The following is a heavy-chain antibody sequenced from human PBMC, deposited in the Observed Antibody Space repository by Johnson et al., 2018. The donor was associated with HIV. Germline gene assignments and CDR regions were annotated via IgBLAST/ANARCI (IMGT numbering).Heavy chain of an antibody. CDR3: TRHGGYDPRGYVGAFDI. Sequence: MLLVESGGGLVKAGGSLRLSCAASGFIFSDYYMSWIRQAPGKGLEWVGRIKRKANSSATSYAASVKGRVTITRDDSKNTAYLQMKSLKTEDTAVYYCTRHGGYDPRGYVGAFDIWGQGTMVTVSS. V-gene: IGHV3-73*01. D-gene: IGHD5-12*01. CDR2: IKRKANSSAT. CDR1: GFIFSDYY. J-gene: IGHJ3*02.